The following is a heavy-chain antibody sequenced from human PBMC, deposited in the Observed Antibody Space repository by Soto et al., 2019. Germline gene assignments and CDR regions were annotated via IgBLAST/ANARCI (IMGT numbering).Heavy chain of an antibody. D-gene: IGHD1-7*01. CDR3: ARTGELRLDS. CDR2: ISAYSGKT. CDR1: GYTFSNYG. V-gene: IGHV1-18*01. J-gene: IGHJ4*02. Sequence: QVHLVQSGAEVKKPGASVRVYCKASGYTFSNYGISWVRQAPGQGLEWMGWISAYSGKTNYAQSLQVRVTMTTDTSTNTAYMELRSLTSDDTAVYYCARTGELRLDSWGQGTLVTVSS.